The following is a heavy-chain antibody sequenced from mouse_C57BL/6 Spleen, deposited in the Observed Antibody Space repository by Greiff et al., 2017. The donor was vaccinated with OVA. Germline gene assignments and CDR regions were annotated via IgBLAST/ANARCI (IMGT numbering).Heavy chain of an antibody. CDR1: GYSITSGYY. CDR2: ISYDGSN. V-gene: IGHV3-6*01. CDR3: AREGYYAYFDV. D-gene: IGHD2-3*01. Sequence: EESGPGLVKPSQSLSLTCSVTGYSITSGYYWNWIRQFPGNQLEWMGYISYDGSNNYNPSLQNRISITRDTSKNQFYLKLNSVTTEDTATYYCAREGYYAYFDVWGTGTTVTVSS. J-gene: IGHJ1*03.